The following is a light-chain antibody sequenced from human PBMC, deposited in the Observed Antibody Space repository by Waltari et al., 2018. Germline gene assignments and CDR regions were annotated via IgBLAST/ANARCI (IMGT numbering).Light chain of an antibody. CDR3: QQSYSTPPT. CDR1: QSSSSY. CDR2: AAS. Sequence: DIQMTQSPPSLSASVGDRVTITCRASQSSSSYLNWYQQKPGKAPKLLNYAASSLQSGVPSRFSGSGSGTDFTLTISSLQPEDFATYYCQQSYSTPPTFGQGTKVEIK. J-gene: IGKJ1*01. V-gene: IGKV1-39*01.